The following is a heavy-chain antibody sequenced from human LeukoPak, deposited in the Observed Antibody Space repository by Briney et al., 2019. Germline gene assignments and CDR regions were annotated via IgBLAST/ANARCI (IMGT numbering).Heavy chain of an antibody. J-gene: IGHJ6*03. Sequence: GGSLRLSCAASGFTFTGNSMHWVRQGPGKGLVWVARIHRDGGMTRYADSVEGRFTISRDNAKNTLYLQMNSLRAEDTAIYYCVRETGTIGYYMDVWGKGTTVTVSS. D-gene: IGHD2-15*01. V-gene: IGHV3-74*01. CDR3: VRETGTIGYYMDV. CDR2: IHRDGGMT. CDR1: GFTFTGNS.